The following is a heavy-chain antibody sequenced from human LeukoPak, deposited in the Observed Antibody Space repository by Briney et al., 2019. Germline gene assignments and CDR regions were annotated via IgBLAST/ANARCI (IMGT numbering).Heavy chain of an antibody. CDR1: GFTFDDYA. CDR3: AKDIGGLYCSGGSCFSPGMDV. V-gene: IGHV3-9*01. Sequence: GGSLRLFCAASGFTFDDYAMHWVRQAPGKGLEWVSGISWNSGSIGYADSVKGRFTISRDNAKNSLYLQMNSLRAEDTALYYCAKDIGGLYCSGGSCFSPGMDVWGQGTTVTVSS. D-gene: IGHD2-15*01. J-gene: IGHJ6*02. CDR2: ISWNSGSI.